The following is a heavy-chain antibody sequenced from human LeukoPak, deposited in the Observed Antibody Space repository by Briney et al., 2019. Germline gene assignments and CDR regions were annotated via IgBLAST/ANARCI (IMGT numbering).Heavy chain of an antibody. J-gene: IGHJ4*02. CDR1: GFTVSSNY. D-gene: IGHD5-18*01. V-gene: IGHV3-53*01. Sequence: GGSLRLSCAASGFTVSSNYMSWVRQAPGKGLEWVSVNYSGGSTYYADSVKGRFTISRDNSKNTLYLQMNSLRAEDTAVYYCAGGYSYGYSAPFDYWGQGTLVTVSS. CDR3: AGGYSYGYSAPFDY. CDR2: NYSGGST.